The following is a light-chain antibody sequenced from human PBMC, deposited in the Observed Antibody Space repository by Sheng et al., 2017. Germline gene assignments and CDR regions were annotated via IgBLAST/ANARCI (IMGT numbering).Light chain of an antibody. Sequence: EIVLTQSPGTLSLSPGERATLSCRASQSVSSIYLAWYQQKPGQAPRLFIYGASNRATGIPDRFSGSGSGTDFTLTISRLEPEDFAVYYCQQYGSPPATFGQGTKVEIK. CDR3: QQYGSPPAT. CDR1: QSVSSIY. CDR2: GAS. J-gene: IGKJ1*01. V-gene: IGKV3-20*01.